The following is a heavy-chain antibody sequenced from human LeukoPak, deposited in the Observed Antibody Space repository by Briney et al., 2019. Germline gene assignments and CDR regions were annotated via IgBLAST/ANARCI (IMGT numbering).Heavy chain of an antibody. V-gene: IGHV1-18*04. CDR1: GYPFTNFG. CDR2: ISPYNGKT. J-gene: IGHJ5*02. CDR3: ARGGVVPAAVSNWSDP. Sequence: ASVKVSCQASGYPFTNFGITWVRQAPGQGLEWMGWISPYNGKTAYAQRLQGRVTMTTDTSTTTGYMELRSLRSDDTAVYYCARGGVVPAAVSNWSDPWGQGTLVTVSS. D-gene: IGHD2-2*01.